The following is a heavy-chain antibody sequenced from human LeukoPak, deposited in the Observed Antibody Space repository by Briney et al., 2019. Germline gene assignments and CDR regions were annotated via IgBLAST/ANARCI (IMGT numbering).Heavy chain of an antibody. V-gene: IGHV3-21*01. J-gene: IGHJ3*02. CDR2: ICISLSM. D-gene: IGHD6-19*01. Sequence: GGPLRLSCVASGFTFGGYTINWVRLAPGKGLEWVSSICISLSMYFAESVKGRFTISRDSARNSVSLQLNSLRAEDTAVYYCARDRPRMWTLAGTYDAFDIWGQGTMVTVSS. CDR3: ARDRPRMWTLAGTYDAFDI. CDR1: GFTFGGYT.